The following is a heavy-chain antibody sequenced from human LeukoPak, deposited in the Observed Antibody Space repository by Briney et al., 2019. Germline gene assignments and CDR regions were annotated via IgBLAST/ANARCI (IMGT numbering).Heavy chain of an antibody. Sequence: PSETLSLTCTVSGGSISSYYWSWIRQPPGKGLEWIGYIYYSGSTNYNPSLKSRVTISVDTSKNQFSLKLSSVTAADTAVYYCARGENYYDSSGSDYWGQGTLVTVSS. D-gene: IGHD3-22*01. J-gene: IGHJ4*02. V-gene: IGHV4-59*01. CDR1: GGSISSYY. CDR2: IYYSGST. CDR3: ARGENYYDSSGSDY.